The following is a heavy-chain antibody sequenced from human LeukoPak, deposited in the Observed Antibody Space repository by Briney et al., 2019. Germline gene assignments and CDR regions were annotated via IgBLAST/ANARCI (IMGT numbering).Heavy chain of an antibody. CDR2: IIPILGLA. CDR1: GGTFSNYA. Sequence: SVKVSCKASGGTFSNYAFNWVRQAPGQGLEWMGRIIPILGLANYAQKFQGRVTITADKTTRTAYMELSSLRSEDTAVYYCAAHSGYEGDAFDIWGQGTMVTVSS. CDR3: AAHSGYEGDAFDI. V-gene: IGHV1-69*04. J-gene: IGHJ3*02. D-gene: IGHD5-12*01.